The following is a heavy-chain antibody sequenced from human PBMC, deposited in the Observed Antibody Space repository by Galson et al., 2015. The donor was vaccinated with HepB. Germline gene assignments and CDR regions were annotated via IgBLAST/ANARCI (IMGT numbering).Heavy chain of an antibody. CDR1: GFTFSSYG. CDR2: ISYDGSNE. CDR3: ARDRRAQVSPMIIVITYCFDY. D-gene: IGHD3-16*01. J-gene: IGHJ4*02. Sequence: SLRLSCAASGFTFSSYGMHWVRQAPGKGLEWVAVISYDGSNEHYADSVKGRFTISRDNSKNTLYLQMNSLRVEDTAVYYCARDRRAQVSPMIIVITYCFDYWGQGTPVTVSS. V-gene: IGHV3-33*05.